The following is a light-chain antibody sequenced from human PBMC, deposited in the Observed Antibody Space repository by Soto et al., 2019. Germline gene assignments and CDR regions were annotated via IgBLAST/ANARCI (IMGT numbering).Light chain of an antibody. V-gene: IGLV1-44*01. Sequence: QSVLTQPPSASGTPGQRVTISCSGSSSNVGSKTVNWFQQLPGTAPKLLIYSNSQRPSGVPDRFSGSKSGTSASLAISGLQSEDEADYYCAAWDDRLSGHVFGTGTKLTVL. CDR3: AAWDDRLSGHV. CDR1: SSNVGSKT. J-gene: IGLJ1*01. CDR2: SNS.